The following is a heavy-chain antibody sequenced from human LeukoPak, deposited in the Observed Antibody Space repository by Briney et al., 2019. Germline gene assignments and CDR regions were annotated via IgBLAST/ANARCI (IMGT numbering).Heavy chain of an antibody. CDR3: ARHQEQRLAPFDH. J-gene: IGHJ4*02. Sequence: PGGSLRLSCAASGFTFSSYWMSWVRQALGKGLEWVANIKQDGSEKHSVDSVKGRFTISRDNAKNALYLQMNSLRGEDTAVYYCARHQEQRLAPFDHWGQGTLVTVSS. CDR1: GFTFSSYW. D-gene: IGHD6-19*01. V-gene: IGHV3-7*04. CDR2: IKQDGSEK.